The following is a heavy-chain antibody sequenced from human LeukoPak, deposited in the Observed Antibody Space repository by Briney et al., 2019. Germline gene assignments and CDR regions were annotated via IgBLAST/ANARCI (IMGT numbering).Heavy chain of an antibody. J-gene: IGHJ4*02. V-gene: IGHV1-18*04. CDR2: ISAYNGNT. CDR1: GYTFTGYY. CDR3: ARVVTSSGWYLRAFDY. D-gene: IGHD6-19*01. Sequence: ASVKVSCKASGYTFTGYYMHWVRQAPGQGLEWMGWISAYNGNTNYAQKLQGRVTMTTDTSTSTAYMELRSLRSDDTAVYYCARVVTSSGWYLRAFDYWGQGTLVTVSS.